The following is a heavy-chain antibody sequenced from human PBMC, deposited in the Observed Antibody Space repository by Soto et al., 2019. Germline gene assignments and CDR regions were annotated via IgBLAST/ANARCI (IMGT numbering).Heavy chain of an antibody. CDR2: ISAYVGNT. Sequence: ASVKVSCKASGYTFTSYGISWVRQAPGQWLEWLGWISAYVGNTNYAQKLQGRVTMTTDTSTSTAYMELRSLRSDDTAVYYCASTTVTTDFDYWGQGTLVTVSS. D-gene: IGHD4-17*01. CDR1: GYTFTSYG. CDR3: ASTTVTTDFDY. J-gene: IGHJ4*02. V-gene: IGHV1-18*01.